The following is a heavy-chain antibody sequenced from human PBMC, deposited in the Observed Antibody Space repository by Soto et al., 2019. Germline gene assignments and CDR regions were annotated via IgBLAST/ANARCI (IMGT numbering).Heavy chain of an antibody. V-gene: IGHV4-34*01. J-gene: IGHJ6*03. Sequence: SETLSLTCTVSGASMSPSYCSWIRQPPGKGLEWIGEINHGGSTNYNPSLKSRVTISVDTSKNQFSLKLSSVTAADTAVYYCARASSSHPNYYYYYMDVWGKGTTVTVS. D-gene: IGHD6-6*01. CDR2: INHGGST. CDR1: GASMSPSY. CDR3: ARASSSHPNYYYYYMDV.